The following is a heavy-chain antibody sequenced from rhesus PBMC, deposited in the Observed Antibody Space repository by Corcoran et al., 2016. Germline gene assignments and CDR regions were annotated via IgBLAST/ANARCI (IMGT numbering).Heavy chain of an antibody. V-gene: IGHV4-65*01. CDR2: ISGSSGST. CDR1: GGSISSSNW. Sequence: QVQLQESGPGLVKPSETLSLTCAVSGGSISSSNWRSWIRPSPGKGLEWIGYISGSSGSTYYNPSLKSRVTISTDTSKNQFSLKLSSVTAADTAVYYCARVRGSGAAVDFWGQGLRVTVSS. CDR3: ARVRGSGAAVDF. D-gene: IGHD6-25*01. J-gene: IGHJ3*01.